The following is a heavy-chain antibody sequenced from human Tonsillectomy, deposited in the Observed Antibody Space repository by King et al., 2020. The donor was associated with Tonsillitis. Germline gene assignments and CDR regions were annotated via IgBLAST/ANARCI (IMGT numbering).Heavy chain of an antibody. J-gene: IGHJ5*02. Sequence: QLQESGPGLVKPSETLSLICTVSGGSISSSNYYWGWIRQPPGKGLEWIGSIYYSGSTYYNPSLKSRVTISVETSKNQFSLKLRSETAADTAVYYCTRKAALLNWFDPWGQGTLVTVSS. V-gene: IGHV4-39*07. CDR3: TRKAALLNWFDP. D-gene: IGHD6-6*01. CDR2: IYYSGST. CDR1: GGSISSSNYY.